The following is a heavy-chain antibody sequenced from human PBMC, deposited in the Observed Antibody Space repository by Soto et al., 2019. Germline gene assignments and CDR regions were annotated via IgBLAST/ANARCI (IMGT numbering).Heavy chain of an antibody. CDR1: GFTFSSYG. V-gene: IGHV3-30*18. J-gene: IGHJ6*02. Sequence: GGSLRLSCAASGFTFSSYGMHWVRQAPGKGLEWVAVISYDGSNKYYADSVKGRFTISRDNSKNTLYLQMNSLRGDDTAVYYCAKGYEVSPPVASGWYSNYFYGVDVWGRGTTVPVSS. CDR2: ISYDGSNK. CDR3: AKGYEVSPPVASGWYSNYFYGVDV. D-gene: IGHD6-19*01.